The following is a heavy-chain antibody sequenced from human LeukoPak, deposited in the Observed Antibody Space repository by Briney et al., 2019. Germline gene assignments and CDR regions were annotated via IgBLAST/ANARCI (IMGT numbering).Heavy chain of an antibody. CDR1: GGSISSSSYY. Sequence: SETLSLTCTVSGGSISSSSYYWGWIRQPPGKGLEWIGSIYYSGSTYYNPSLKSRVTISVDTSKNQFSLKLSSVTAADTAVYYCARRIPMVQGVTTDSEYYFDYWGQGTLVTVSS. CDR2: IYYSGST. J-gene: IGHJ4*02. CDR3: ARRIPMVQGVTTDSEYYFDY. V-gene: IGHV4-39*01. D-gene: IGHD3-10*01.